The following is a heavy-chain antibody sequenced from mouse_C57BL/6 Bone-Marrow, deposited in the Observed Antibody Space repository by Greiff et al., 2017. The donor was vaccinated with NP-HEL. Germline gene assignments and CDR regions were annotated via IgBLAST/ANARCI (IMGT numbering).Heavy chain of an antibody. D-gene: IGHD2-2*01. CDR3: ASEGRYGYDGGFAY. Sequence: VQLQQSGPELVKPGASVKISCKASGYTFTDYYINWVKQRPGQGLEWIGWIFPGSGSTYYNEKFKGKATLTVDKSSSTAYMLLSSLTSEDSAVYFCASEGRYGYDGGFAYWGQGTLVTVSA. CDR1: GYTFTDYY. V-gene: IGHV1-75*01. CDR2: IFPGSGST. J-gene: IGHJ3*01.